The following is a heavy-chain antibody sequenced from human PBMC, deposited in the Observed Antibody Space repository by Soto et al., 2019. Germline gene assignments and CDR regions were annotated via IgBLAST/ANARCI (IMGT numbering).Heavy chain of an antibody. CDR2: IIPIFGTP. V-gene: IGHV1-69*13. J-gene: IGHJ4*02. Sequence: ASVKVSCKASGGSFSSYAISWVRQAPGQGLEWMGGIIPIFGTPSYAQKFQSRVTITADESTSTAYMELSSLRSEDTAVYYCAREYRSSSGRFDNWGQGTLVTVSS. CDR1: GGSFSSYA. D-gene: IGHD6-6*01. CDR3: AREYRSSSGRFDN.